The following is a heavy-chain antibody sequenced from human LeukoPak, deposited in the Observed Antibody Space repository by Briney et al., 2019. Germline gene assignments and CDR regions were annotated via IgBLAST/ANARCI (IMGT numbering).Heavy chain of an antibody. CDR3: ARDSALCSGGSCYSDGGWFDP. CDR1: GGSISSGDYY. J-gene: IGHJ5*02. D-gene: IGHD2-15*01. CDR2: IYYSGST. Sequence: SQTLSLTCTVSGGSISSGDYYWSWIRQPPGKGLEGIGYIYYSGSTYYNPSLKSRVTISVDTSKNQFSLKLSSVTAADTAVYYCARDSALCSGGSCYSDGGWFDPWGQGTLVTVSS. V-gene: IGHV4-30-4*01.